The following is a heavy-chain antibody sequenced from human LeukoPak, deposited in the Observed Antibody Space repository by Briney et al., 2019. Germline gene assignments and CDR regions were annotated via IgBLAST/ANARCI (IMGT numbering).Heavy chain of an antibody. CDR1: GDSISSGGYY. Sequence: SQTLSLTCTVSGDSISSGGYYGSWIRQHPGKGLEWIGYIYYSGSTYYNPSLKSRVTISVDSSKNQFSLKLSSVTAADTAVYYCARYCSSTSCYYFDYWGQGTLVTVSS. J-gene: IGHJ4*02. D-gene: IGHD2-2*01. CDR3: ARYCSSTSCYYFDY. V-gene: IGHV4-31*03. CDR2: IYYSGST.